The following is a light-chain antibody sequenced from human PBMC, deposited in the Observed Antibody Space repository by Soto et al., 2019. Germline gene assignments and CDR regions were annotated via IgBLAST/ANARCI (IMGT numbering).Light chain of an antibody. CDR1: SSDIGAYNY. Sequence: QSALTQPPSASGSPGQSVTLSCTGTSSDIGAYNYVSWYQQHPGKPPKLVIYEVSKRPSGVPDRFSGSQSGNTASLTVSGLQAEDEADYYCSSYAGSNNLVFGGGTKLTVL. CDR3: SSYAGSNNLV. J-gene: IGLJ3*02. CDR2: EVS. V-gene: IGLV2-8*01.